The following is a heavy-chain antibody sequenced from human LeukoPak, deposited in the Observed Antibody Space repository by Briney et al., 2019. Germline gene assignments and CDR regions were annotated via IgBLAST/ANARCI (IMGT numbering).Heavy chain of an antibody. CDR1: GYTFTNYG. V-gene: IGHV1-18*01. D-gene: IGHD6-19*01. CDR2: ISAYNGNT. J-gene: IGHJ4*02. CDR3: ARDGGITVAADDY. Sequence: GASVKVSCKASGYTFTNYGFSWVRQAPGHGLEWMGWISAYNGNTNYAQKLQGRVSMTTDTSTSTAYMELRSMRFDDTAVYYCARDGGITVAADDYWGQGPLVTVSS.